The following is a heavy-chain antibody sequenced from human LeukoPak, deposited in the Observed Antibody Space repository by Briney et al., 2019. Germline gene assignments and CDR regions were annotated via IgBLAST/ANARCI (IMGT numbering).Heavy chain of an antibody. Sequence: PSETLSLTCTVSGGSISSYYWSWIRQPPGKGLEWIGRIYTSGSINYNPSLKSRVTMSVDTSKNQFSLKLSSVTAADTAVYYCARDSTVSYYYGMDVWGQGTTVTVSS. D-gene: IGHD4-17*01. CDR1: GGSISSYY. CDR3: ARDSTVSYYYGMDV. CDR2: IYTSGSI. V-gene: IGHV4-4*07. J-gene: IGHJ6*02.